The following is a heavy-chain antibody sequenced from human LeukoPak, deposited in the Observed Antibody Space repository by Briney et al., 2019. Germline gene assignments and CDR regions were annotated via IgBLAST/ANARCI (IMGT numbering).Heavy chain of an antibody. D-gene: IGHD2-15*01. Sequence: SETLSLTCAVYGGSFSGYYWSWIRQPPGKRLEWIGEINHSGSTNYNPSLKSRVTISVDTSKNQFSLKLSSVTAADTAVYYCARKIPCSGGSCYPINIWGQGTMVTVSS. CDR1: GGSFSGYY. V-gene: IGHV4-34*01. CDR3: ARKIPCSGGSCYPINI. J-gene: IGHJ3*02. CDR2: INHSGST.